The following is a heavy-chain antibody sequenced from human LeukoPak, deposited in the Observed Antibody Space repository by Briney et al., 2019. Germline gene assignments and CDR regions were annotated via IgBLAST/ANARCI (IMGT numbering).Heavy chain of an antibody. Sequence: ASVKVSCKASGYTFTIYGISWVRQAPGQGLEWMGWISAYNCNTNYAQKLQGRVTMTTDTSTSTAYMELRSLRSDDTAVYYCARDGCSSTSCYPPGFDYWGQGTLVTVSS. D-gene: IGHD2-2*01. V-gene: IGHV1-18*04. CDR3: ARDGCSSTSCYPPGFDY. J-gene: IGHJ4*02. CDR1: GYTFTIYG. CDR2: ISAYNCNT.